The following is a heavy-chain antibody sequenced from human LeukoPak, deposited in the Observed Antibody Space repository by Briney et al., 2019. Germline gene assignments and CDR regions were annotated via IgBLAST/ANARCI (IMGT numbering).Heavy chain of an antibody. J-gene: IGHJ4*02. CDR3: TRGLLPPAAPLWVDY. D-gene: IGHD2-2*01. CDR2: ISSGTTYI. V-gene: IGHV3-21*01. Sequence: ISSGTTYIYYADSVKGRFTISRDNAKNSLSLQMNGLRAEDTAVYYCTRGLLPPAAPLWVDYWGQGTLVTVSS.